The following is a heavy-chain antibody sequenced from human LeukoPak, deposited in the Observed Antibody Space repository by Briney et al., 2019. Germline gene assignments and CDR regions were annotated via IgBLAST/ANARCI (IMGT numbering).Heavy chain of an antibody. D-gene: IGHD2-2*01. CDR1: GFTFADYL. Sequence: GRSLRLSCTASGFTFADYLMSWFRQAPGKGLEWVGFIRSKTYGGTTEYAASVKGRFTISRDDSKGIAYLQMNSLETEDTAVYYCAKPATSILIYYDSWGQGTLVTVSS. CDR2: IRSKTYGGTT. CDR3: AKPATSILIYYDS. V-gene: IGHV3-49*03. J-gene: IGHJ4*02.